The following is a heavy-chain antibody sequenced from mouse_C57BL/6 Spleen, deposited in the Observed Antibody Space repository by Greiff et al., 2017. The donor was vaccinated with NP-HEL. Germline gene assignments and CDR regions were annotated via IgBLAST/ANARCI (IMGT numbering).Heavy chain of an antibody. Sequence: VQLQQPGAELVKPGASVKLSCKASGYTFTSYWMQWVKQRPGQGLEWIGEIDPSDSYTNYNQKFKGKATLTVDTSSSTAYMQLSSLTSEDSAVYYCARDITTVVPFAYWGQGTLVTVSA. CDR3: ARDITTVVPFAY. D-gene: IGHD1-1*01. V-gene: IGHV1-50*01. CDR2: IDPSDSYT. CDR1: GYTFTSYW. J-gene: IGHJ3*01.